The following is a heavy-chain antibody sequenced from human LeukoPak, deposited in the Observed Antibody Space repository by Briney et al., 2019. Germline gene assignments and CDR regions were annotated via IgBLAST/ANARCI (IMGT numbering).Heavy chain of an antibody. CDR2: ISTGGGAT. D-gene: IGHD2-15*01. V-gene: IGHV3-21*04. J-gene: IGHJ4*02. Sequence: PGGSLRLSCAASGFTFSSYSMNWVRQAPGKGLEWVSSISTGGGATYSADSGKGRFTTSRDKPQNPLFLQMNSLRAEDTAVYHCARQTGYCSDGNCYFDYWGQGTLVTVSS. CDR3: ARQTGYCSDGNCYFDY. CDR1: GFTFSSYS.